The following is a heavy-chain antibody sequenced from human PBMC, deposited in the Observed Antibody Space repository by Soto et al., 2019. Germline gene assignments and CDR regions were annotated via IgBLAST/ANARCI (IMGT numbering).Heavy chain of an antibody. J-gene: IGHJ6*04. Sequence: PGESLRISCTGSGYSFTSYWIGWVRQMPGKGVEWMGIIYPGDSDTRYIPSSQGQVTISADKAISPAYLQWSSLTASDTAMYYCARLTVVRGVISSSGMDVWGEGTRVTVSS. CDR3: ARLTVVRGVISSSGMDV. CDR2: IYPGDSDT. V-gene: IGHV5-51*01. D-gene: IGHD3-10*01. CDR1: GYSFTSYW.